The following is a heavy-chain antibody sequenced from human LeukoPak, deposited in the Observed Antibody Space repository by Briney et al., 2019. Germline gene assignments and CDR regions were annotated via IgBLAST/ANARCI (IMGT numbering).Heavy chain of an antibody. CDR1: GFTFSSYS. CDR2: ISSSSSTI. D-gene: IGHD1-26*01. V-gene: IGHV3-48*01. CDR3: AKGKWYSGTYHFDY. J-gene: IGHJ4*02. Sequence: GGSLRLSCAASGFTFSSYSMNWVRQAPGKGLEWVSYISSSSSTIYYADSVKGRFTISRDNAKNSLYLQMNSLRAEDTALYCCAKGKWYSGTYHFDYWGQGTLVTVSS.